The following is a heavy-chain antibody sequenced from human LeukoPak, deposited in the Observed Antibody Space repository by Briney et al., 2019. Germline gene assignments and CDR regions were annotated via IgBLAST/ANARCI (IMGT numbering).Heavy chain of an antibody. V-gene: IGHV3-74*01. CDR3: TSGGRVGDIFDI. CDR2: INSAGTSI. CDR1: GFTFRSYW. J-gene: IGHJ3*02. D-gene: IGHD2-15*01. Sequence: GGSLRLSCAASGFTFRSYWMYWVRQAPGKGLVCVSRINSAGTSIGYADSVKGRFTISRDNAHNTLYLQMNSLRAEDTAVYYCTSGGRVGDIFDIWGQGTMVTVSS.